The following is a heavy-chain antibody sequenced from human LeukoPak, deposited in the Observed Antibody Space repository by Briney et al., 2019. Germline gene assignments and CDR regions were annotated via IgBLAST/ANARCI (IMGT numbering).Heavy chain of an antibody. D-gene: IGHD2-15*01. Sequence: ASVKVSCKASGYTFTSYGISWVRQAPGQGLEWMGRIIPILGIANYAQKFQGRVTITADKSTSTAYMELSSLRSEDTAVYYCASPPVAAPHHDAFDIWGQGTMVTVSS. V-gene: IGHV1-69*04. CDR2: IIPILGIA. CDR1: GYTFTSYG. J-gene: IGHJ3*02. CDR3: ASPPVAAPHHDAFDI.